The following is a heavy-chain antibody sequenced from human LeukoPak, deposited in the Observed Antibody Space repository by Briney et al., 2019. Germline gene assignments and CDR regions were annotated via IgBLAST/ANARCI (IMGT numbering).Heavy chain of an antibody. J-gene: IGHJ5*02. CDR2: INPNSGGT. CDR1: GYTFTGYY. Sequence: ASVKVSCKASGYTFTGYYMHWVRQAPGQGLEWMGWINPNSGGTNYAQKFQGRVTMTRDTSITTAYMELSRLRSDDTAVYYCAKAGQLSAAKTNWFDPWGQGTLVTVFS. V-gene: IGHV1-2*02. D-gene: IGHD2-2*01. CDR3: AKAGQLSAAKTNWFDP.